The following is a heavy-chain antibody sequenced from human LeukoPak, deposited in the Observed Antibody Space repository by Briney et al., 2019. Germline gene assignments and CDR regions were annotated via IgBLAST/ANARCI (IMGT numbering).Heavy chain of an antibody. CDR2: IAGGGDSA. Sequence: PGGSLRLSCAASGFTFSSYAMSWVRQAPGKGLEWVSAIAGGGDSAYYADSVRGRFTISRDNSRDTLFLQMNSLRAEDTATYYCAKPGFVSYYDSGGSNVYFDYWGRGTLVTVSS. CDR1: GFTFSSYA. J-gene: IGHJ4*02. D-gene: IGHD3-22*01. CDR3: AKPGFVSYYDSGGSNVYFDY. V-gene: IGHV3-23*01.